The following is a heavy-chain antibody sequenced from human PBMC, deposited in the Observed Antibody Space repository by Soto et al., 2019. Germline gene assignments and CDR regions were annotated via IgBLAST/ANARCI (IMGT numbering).Heavy chain of an antibody. Sequence: GGSLRLSCAASGFTFSSYGMHWVRQAPGKGLEWVAGISYDGSNKYYADSVKGRFSISRDNSKNTLYLQMNSLRAEDTAVYYCANLKAVRVTFWGQGTLVTVSS. D-gene: IGHD3-10*01. V-gene: IGHV3-30*18. J-gene: IGHJ4*02. CDR1: GFTFSSYG. CDR2: ISYDGSNK. CDR3: ANLKAVRVTF.